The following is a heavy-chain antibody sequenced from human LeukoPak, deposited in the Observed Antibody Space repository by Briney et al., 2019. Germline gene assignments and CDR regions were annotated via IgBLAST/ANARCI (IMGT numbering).Heavy chain of an antibody. J-gene: IGHJ6*03. Sequence: GGSLRLSCAASGFTFSSYGMHWVRQAPGKGLEWVAVISYDGSNKYYADSVKGRFTISRDNSKNTLYLQMDSLRAEDTAVYYCAKGGPRIYSYGNKNYYYYYMDVWGKGTTVTVSS. CDR1: GFTFSSYG. V-gene: IGHV3-30*18. CDR3: AKGGPRIYSYGNKNYYYYYMDV. D-gene: IGHD5-18*01. CDR2: ISYDGSNK.